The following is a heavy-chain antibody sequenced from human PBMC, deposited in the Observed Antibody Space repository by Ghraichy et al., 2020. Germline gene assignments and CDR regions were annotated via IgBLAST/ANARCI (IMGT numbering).Heavy chain of an antibody. D-gene: IGHD2-15*01. Sequence: GESLNISCKGSGYSFTSYWIGWVRQMPGKGLEWMGIIYPGDSDTRYSPSFQGQVTISADKSISTAYLQWSSLKASDTAMYYCARHVPKYCSGGSCYSGAYYFDYWGQGTLVTVSS. J-gene: IGHJ4*02. CDR2: IYPGDSDT. V-gene: IGHV5-51*01. CDR1: GYSFTSYW. CDR3: ARHVPKYCSGGSCYSGAYYFDY.